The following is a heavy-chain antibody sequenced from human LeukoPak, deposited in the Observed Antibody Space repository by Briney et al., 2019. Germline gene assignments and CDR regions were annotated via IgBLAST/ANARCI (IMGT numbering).Heavy chain of an antibody. Sequence: SETLSLTCTVSGASISSSSYYWGWIRQPPGKGLEWIGSIYYSGSTYYNPSLKSRVTISVDTSKNQFSLKLSSVTAADTAVYYCARRSRGSSGWYGYWGQGTLVTVSS. J-gene: IGHJ4*02. CDR2: IYYSGST. D-gene: IGHD6-19*01. V-gene: IGHV4-39*07. CDR3: ARRSRGSSGWYGY. CDR1: GASISSSSYY.